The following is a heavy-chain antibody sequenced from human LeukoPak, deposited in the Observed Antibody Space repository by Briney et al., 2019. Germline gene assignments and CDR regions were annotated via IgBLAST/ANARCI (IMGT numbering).Heavy chain of an antibody. CDR2: IYYSGST. J-gene: IGHJ3*02. D-gene: IGHD2-15*01. CDR1: GGSISSGGYY. CDR3: ARAGDIVVARGAFDI. Sequence: SQTLSLTCTVSGGSISSGGYYWSWIRQHPGKGLEWIGYIYYSGSTYYNPSLKGRVTISVDTSKNQFSLKLSSVTAADTAVYYCARAGDIVVARGAFDIWGQGTMVTVSS. V-gene: IGHV4-31*03.